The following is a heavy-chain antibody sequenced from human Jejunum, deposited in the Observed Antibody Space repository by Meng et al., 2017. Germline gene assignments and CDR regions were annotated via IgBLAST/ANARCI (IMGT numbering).Heavy chain of an antibody. Sequence: GESLKISCAASGFTFSNYWMFWVRQGPGKGLVWVSRIKSDGSNIGYADSVKGRFTISRDNAKNTLYLQMNSLRAEDTAVYYCARDSGKASFDYWGQGTLVTVSS. CDR1: GFTFSNYW. D-gene: IGHD3-10*01. CDR2: IKSDGSNI. V-gene: IGHV3-74*01. J-gene: IGHJ4*02. CDR3: ARDSGKASFDY.